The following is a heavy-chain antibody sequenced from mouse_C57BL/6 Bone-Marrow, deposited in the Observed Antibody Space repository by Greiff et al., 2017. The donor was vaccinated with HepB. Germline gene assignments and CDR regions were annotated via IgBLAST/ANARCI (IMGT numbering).Heavy chain of an antibody. J-gene: IGHJ2*01. Sequence: VQRVESGAELMKPGASVKLSRKATGYTLTGYWIERVKQRPGHGLEWIGEILPGSGSTNYNEKLKGKATFTADTASNTAYMQLSSLTTEDSAIYYCAIEHPYAWGQGTTLTVSS. V-gene: IGHV1-9*01. CDR2: ILPGSGST. CDR3: AIEHPYA. CDR1: GYTLTGYW. D-gene: IGHD6-5*01.